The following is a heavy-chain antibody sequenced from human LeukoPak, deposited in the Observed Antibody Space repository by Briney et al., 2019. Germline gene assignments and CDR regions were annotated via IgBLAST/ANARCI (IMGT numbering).Heavy chain of an antibody. J-gene: IGHJ4*02. Sequence: ASVKVSCKASGGTFSSYAISWVRQAPGQGLEWMGRIIPIFGIANYAQKFQGRVTITADKSTSTAYMELSSLRSEDTAVYYCARDLSYYGSGSADYWGQGTLVTVSS. D-gene: IGHD3-10*01. V-gene: IGHV1-69*04. CDR3: ARDLSYYGSGSADY. CDR1: GGTFSSYA. CDR2: IIPIFGIA.